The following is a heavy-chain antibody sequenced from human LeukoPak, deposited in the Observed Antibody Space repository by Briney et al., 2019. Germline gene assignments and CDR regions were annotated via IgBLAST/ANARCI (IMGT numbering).Heavy chain of an antibody. CDR3: ARPRIAATGAFDY. Sequence: SETLSLTCTVSGGSISSSSYYWGWIRQPPGKGLEWIGSIYYSGSTYYNPSLKSRVTISVDTSKNQFPLKLSSVTAADTAVYYCARPRIAATGAFDYWGQGTLVTVSS. CDR2: IYYSGST. CDR1: GGSISSSSYY. V-gene: IGHV4-39*01. D-gene: IGHD6-13*01. J-gene: IGHJ4*02.